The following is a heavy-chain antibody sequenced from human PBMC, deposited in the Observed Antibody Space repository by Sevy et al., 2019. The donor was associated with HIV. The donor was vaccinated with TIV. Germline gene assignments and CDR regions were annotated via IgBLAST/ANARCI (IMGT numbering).Heavy chain of an antibody. CDR3: ARESSSTWQAGYYGMAV. CDR1: GFTVSSDY. Sequence: GGSLRLSCAASGFTVSSDYMTWVRQAPGKGLEWVSVIYSGGTTYYADSVKGRFTISRDNSKNTVYLQMNSLRAEDKAVYYCARESSSTWQAGYYGMAVWGQGTTVTVSS. D-gene: IGHD6-13*01. J-gene: IGHJ6*02. V-gene: IGHV3-66*01. CDR2: IYSGGTT.